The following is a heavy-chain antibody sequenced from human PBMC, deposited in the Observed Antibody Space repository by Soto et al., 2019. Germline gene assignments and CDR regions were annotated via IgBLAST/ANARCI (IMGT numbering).Heavy chain of an antibody. D-gene: IGHD3-9*01. CDR1: GYTFTSYG. Sequence: GASVKVSCKASGYTFTSYGISWVRQAPGQGLEWMGWISAYNGNTNYAQKLQGRVTMTTDTSTSTAYMELRSLRSDDTAVYYCAREQGYDILTGLDYWGQGTLVTVSS. J-gene: IGHJ4*02. CDR3: AREQGYDILTGLDY. CDR2: ISAYNGNT. V-gene: IGHV1-18*01.